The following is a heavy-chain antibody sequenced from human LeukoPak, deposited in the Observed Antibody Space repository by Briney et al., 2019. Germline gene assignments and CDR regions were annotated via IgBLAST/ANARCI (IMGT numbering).Heavy chain of an antibody. Sequence: ASVKVSCKASGYTFTTYNINWVRQAPGQGLEWMGIINPSGGSTSYAQKFQGRVTMTRDMSTSTVYMELSSLRSEDTAVYYCARDLWFGELSLTGGYYYYYYYMDVWGKGTTVTVSS. J-gene: IGHJ6*03. CDR3: ARDLWFGELSLTGGYYYYYYYMDV. D-gene: IGHD3-10*01. CDR1: GYTFTTYN. V-gene: IGHV1-46*01. CDR2: INPSGGST.